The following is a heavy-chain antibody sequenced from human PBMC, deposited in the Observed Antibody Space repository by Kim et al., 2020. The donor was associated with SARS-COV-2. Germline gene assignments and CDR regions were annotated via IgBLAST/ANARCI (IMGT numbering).Heavy chain of an antibody. J-gene: IGHJ4*02. D-gene: IGHD3-16*01. V-gene: IGHV1-69*01. Sequence: EQKFQGRVTSTADESTSTAYVELSSLRSEDTAVYYWAREGVARPYYFDYWGQGTLVTVSS. CDR3: AREGVARPYYFDY.